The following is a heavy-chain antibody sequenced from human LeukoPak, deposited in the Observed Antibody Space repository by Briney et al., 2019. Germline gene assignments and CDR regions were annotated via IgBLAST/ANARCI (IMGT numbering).Heavy chain of an antibody. CDR3: ARAEGYSYGLFDP. Sequence: ASVKVSCKASGYTFTGYYMHWVRQAPGQGLEWMGWINPNSGGTNYAQKFQGRVTMTRDTSISTAYMELSRLRSDDTAVYYCARAEGYSYGLFDPWGQGTLVTVSS. CDR1: GYTFTGYY. D-gene: IGHD5-18*01. CDR2: INPNSGGT. J-gene: IGHJ5*02. V-gene: IGHV1-2*02.